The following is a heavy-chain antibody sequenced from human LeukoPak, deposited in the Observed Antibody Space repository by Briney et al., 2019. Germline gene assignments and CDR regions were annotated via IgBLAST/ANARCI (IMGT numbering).Heavy chain of an antibody. D-gene: IGHD3-10*01. CDR1: GFTFSSYW. V-gene: IGHV3-7*01. J-gene: IGHJ4*02. CDR2: INPAGDKD. Sequence: RGSLRLSCAASGFTFSSYWMSWVRQAPGKGLEWVANINPAGDKDTHVDSVKGRFTISRDNAKNSLYLQMNSLRDEDTAMYYCAGWGGSSNYWGQGIVVTVSS. CDR3: AGWGGSSNY.